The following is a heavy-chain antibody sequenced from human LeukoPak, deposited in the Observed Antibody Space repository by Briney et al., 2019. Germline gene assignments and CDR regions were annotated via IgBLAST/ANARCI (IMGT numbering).Heavy chain of an antibody. J-gene: IGHJ1*01. D-gene: IGHD2-2*01. CDR2: ISAYNGNT. Sequence: ASVKVSCKASGYTFTTYGISWVRQAPGQGLEWMGWISAYNGNTNYAQKLQGRVTMTTVTSTSTAYMELRSLRSDDTAVYYCARDGWGPAGPSEYFQHWGQGTLVTVSS. CDR1: GYTFTTYG. V-gene: IGHV1-18*01. CDR3: ARDGWGPAGPSEYFQH.